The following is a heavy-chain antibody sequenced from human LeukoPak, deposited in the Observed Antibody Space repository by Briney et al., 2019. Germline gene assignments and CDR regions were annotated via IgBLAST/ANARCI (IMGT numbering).Heavy chain of an antibody. Sequence: ASVRVSCKVSGYLLSELSMHWVRQAPGKGLEWMGLFDPEDGETIYAQKFQGRVTMTEDTSTDTAYMQLSSLRSEDTAVYYCATGRSAHSYVLDYWGQGTLVTVSS. CDR3: ATGRSAHSYVLDY. V-gene: IGHV1-24*01. CDR2: FDPEDGET. J-gene: IGHJ4*02. D-gene: IGHD5-18*01. CDR1: GYLLSELS.